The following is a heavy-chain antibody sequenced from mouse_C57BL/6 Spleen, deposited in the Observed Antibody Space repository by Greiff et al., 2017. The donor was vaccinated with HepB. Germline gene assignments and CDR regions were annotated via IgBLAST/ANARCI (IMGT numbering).Heavy chain of an antibody. CDR2: IHPSDSDT. CDR3: AISGEYDGAWFAY. V-gene: IGHV1-74*01. D-gene: IGHD2-14*01. CDR1: GYTFTSYW. Sequence: QVQLKQPGAELVKPGASVKVSCKASGYTFTSYWMHWVKQRPGQGLEWIGRIHPSDSDTNYNQKFKGKATLTVDKSSSTAYRQLSSLTSEDSAVYYFAISGEYDGAWFAYWGQGTLVTVSA. J-gene: IGHJ3*01.